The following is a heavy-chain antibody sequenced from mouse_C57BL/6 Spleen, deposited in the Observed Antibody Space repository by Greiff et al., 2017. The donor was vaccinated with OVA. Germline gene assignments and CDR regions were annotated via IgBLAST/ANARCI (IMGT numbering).Heavy chain of an antibody. Sequence: QVQLQQPGAELVRPGSSVKLSCKASGYTFTSSWMHWVKQRPIQGLEWIGNIDPSDSETHYNQKFKDKATLTVDKSSSTAYMQLSSLTSEDSAVYYCARKGDYHWYFDVWGTGTTVTVSS. D-gene: IGHD2-4*01. V-gene: IGHV1-52*01. CDR1: GYTFTSSW. J-gene: IGHJ1*03. CDR2: IDPSDSET. CDR3: ARKGDYHWYFDV.